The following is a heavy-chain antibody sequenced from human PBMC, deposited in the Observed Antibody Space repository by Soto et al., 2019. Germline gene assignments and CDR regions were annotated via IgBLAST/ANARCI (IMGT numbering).Heavy chain of an antibody. CDR1: GYTLTGYY. V-gene: IGHV1-2*02. Sequence: ASVKVSCKASGYTLTGYYMHWVRQAPGQGLEWMGWTNPNSGDTNYAQKFKGRVTMTRDASISTSYMELSRLRSDDTAVYYCARDQSDAFDIWGQGTMVTVSS. J-gene: IGHJ3*02. CDR2: TNPNSGDT. CDR3: ARDQSDAFDI.